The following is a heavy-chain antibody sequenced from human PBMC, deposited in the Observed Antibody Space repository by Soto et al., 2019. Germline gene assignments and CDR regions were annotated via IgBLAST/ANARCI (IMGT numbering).Heavy chain of an antibody. CDR3: ARDRGYYYDGVDV. CDR1: GFTFSSYG. CDR2: IWSDASYS. V-gene: IGHV3-33*01. J-gene: IGHJ6*02. Sequence: QVQLVDSGGDVVQPGRSLRLSCAASGFTFSSYGMHWVRQAPDKGLEWVAVIWSDASYSSYADSVKGRFTISRDNSKNTVYLQMNSLRVEDTAVYYCARDRGYYYDGVDVWGQGTTVTVSS.